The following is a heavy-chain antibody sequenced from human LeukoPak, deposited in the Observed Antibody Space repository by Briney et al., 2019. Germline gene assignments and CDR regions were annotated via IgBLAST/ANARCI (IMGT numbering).Heavy chain of an antibody. CDR3: ARDLRPNGSGSYNR. CDR2: ISSSSSYI. J-gene: IGHJ4*02. CDR1: GFTFSSYS. D-gene: IGHD3-10*01. V-gene: IGHV3-21*01. Sequence: PGGSLRLSCAASGFTFSSYSMNWVRQAPGKGLEWVSSISSSSSYIYYADSVKGRFTISRDNAKNSLYLQMNSLRAEDTAVYCCARDLRPNGSGSYNRWGQGTLVTVSS.